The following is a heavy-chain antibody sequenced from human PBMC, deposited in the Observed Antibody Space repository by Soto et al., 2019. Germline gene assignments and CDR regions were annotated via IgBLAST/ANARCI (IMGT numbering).Heavy chain of an antibody. V-gene: IGHV6-1*01. Sequence: TLSRTCAISGDSVSSNISAWDWLRHSPSRGIEWLGRTFYRSKWYDDYAESVRGRITITPETTRNQLYLQLISVTPEEKAVYYCARIFWPKVPAWGQGTLVTVSS. CDR1: GDSVSSNISA. J-gene: IGHJ5*02. CDR3: ARIFWPKVPA. D-gene: IGHD3-3*01. CDR2: TFYRSKWYD.